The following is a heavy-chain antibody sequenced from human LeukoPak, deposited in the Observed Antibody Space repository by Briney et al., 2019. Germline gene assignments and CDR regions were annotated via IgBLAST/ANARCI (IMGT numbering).Heavy chain of an antibody. D-gene: IGHD1-7*01. CDR1: GFTFTSYS. V-gene: IGHV3-23*01. Sequence: GGFLRLSCAASGFTFTSYSMSWVRQAPGKGLEWVSGTSDRGDYTYYADSVKGRFTISRDSSKNTLFLQMNSLRAEDTALYFCARKAQYNGHYPLDYWGQGTLVTVSS. CDR3: ARKAQYNGHYPLDY. J-gene: IGHJ4*02. CDR2: TSDRGDYT.